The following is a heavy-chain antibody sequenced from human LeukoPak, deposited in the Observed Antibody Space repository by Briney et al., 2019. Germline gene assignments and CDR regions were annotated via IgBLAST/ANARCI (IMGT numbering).Heavy chain of an antibody. Sequence: GGSLRLSCAASGFTFSSYWMHSVRQAPGKGLVWVSRINSDGSSTSYADSVKGRFTISRDNAKNTLYLQMNSLRAEDTAVYYCARASIKRLQQLAKGINFDYWGQGTLVTVSS. V-gene: IGHV3-74*01. D-gene: IGHD6-13*01. J-gene: IGHJ4*02. CDR2: INSDGSST. CDR3: ARASIKRLQQLAKGINFDY. CDR1: GFTFSSYW.